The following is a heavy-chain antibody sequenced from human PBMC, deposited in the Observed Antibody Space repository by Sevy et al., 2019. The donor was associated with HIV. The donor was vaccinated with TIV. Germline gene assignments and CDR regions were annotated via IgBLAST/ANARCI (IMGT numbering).Heavy chain of an antibody. CDR2: ISYDGSNK. CDR3: AREIRGYFDY. V-gene: IGHV3-30*04. D-gene: IGHD3-10*01. J-gene: IGHJ4*02. CDR1: GFTFSSYA. Sequence: GGSLRLSCAASGFTFSSYAMHWFRQAPGKGLGWVAVISYDGSNKYYADSVKGRFTISRDNSKNTLYLQMNSLRAEDTAVYYCAREIRGYFDYWGQRTLVTVSS.